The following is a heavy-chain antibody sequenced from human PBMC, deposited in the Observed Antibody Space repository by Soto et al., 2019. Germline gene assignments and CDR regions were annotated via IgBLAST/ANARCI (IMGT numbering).Heavy chain of an antibody. D-gene: IGHD3-3*01. CDR3: ARGKGGITIFGVLSRPYYYGMDV. Sequence: RSLTCAVYGGSFSGYYWSWIRQPPGKGLEWIGEINHSGSTNYNPSLKSRVTISVDTSKNQFSLKLSSVTAADTAVYYCARGKGGITIFGVLSRPYYYGMDVWGQGTKVTVSS. V-gene: IGHV4-34*01. CDR2: INHSGST. J-gene: IGHJ6*02. CDR1: GGSFSGYY.